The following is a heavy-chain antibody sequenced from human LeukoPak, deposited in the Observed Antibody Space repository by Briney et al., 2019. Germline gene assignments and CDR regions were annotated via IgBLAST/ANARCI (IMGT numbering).Heavy chain of an antibody. CDR3: ASDGGPFDH. J-gene: IGHJ4*02. CDR1: GIMFSGYW. Sequence: PGGSLRLSCTASGIMFSGYWMSWVRQAPGKGLEWVANIKQHGTEKYYVDSVKGRFTISRDDAKKSVYLQMNSLRAEDTAVYYCASDGGPFDHWGQGILVTVVS. V-gene: IGHV3-7*01. D-gene: IGHD3-16*01. CDR2: IKQHGTEK.